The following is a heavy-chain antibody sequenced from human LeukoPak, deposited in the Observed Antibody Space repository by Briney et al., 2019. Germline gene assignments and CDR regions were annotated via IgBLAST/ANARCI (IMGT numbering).Heavy chain of an antibody. J-gene: IGHJ5*01. CDR2: SHPINSDT. CDR3: ARHQYYYDSSGNYGWFDS. Sequence: GESLKISCKGSGFNFTAYWIAWVRQMPGRGLEWMGISHPINSDTKYSPSFQGQVTISADKSSSTAYLQWNSLKASDTAMYYCARHQYYYDSSGNYGWFDSWGQGTLVTVSS. CDR1: GFNFTAYW. D-gene: IGHD3-22*01. V-gene: IGHV5-51*01.